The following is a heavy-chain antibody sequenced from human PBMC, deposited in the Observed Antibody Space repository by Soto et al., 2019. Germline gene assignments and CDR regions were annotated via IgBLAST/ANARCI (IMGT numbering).Heavy chain of an antibody. V-gene: IGHV3-66*01. D-gene: IGHD2-2*01. J-gene: IGHJ6*03. CDR2: IYSGGST. Sequence: GSLRLSCAASGFTVSSNYMSWVRQAPGKGLEWVSVIYSGGSTYYADSVKGRFTISRDNSKNTLYLQMNSLRAEDTAVYYCASEGYCSSTSCYEDYYYYMDVWGKGTTVTVSS. CDR1: GFTVSSNY. CDR3: ASEGYCSSTSCYEDYYYYMDV.